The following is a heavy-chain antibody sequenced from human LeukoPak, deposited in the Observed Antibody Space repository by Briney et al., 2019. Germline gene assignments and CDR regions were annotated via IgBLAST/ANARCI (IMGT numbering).Heavy chain of an antibody. Sequence: GGALRLSCAPSLFSFSSYAINWGRQAPGKRVEYVLSITTGGNTYYADSVKGRFTISSDNSKNTLYLQMNSLRAEDTAVYYCAKGANSGSPYYFDFWGQGTLVTVSS. J-gene: IGHJ4*02. CDR1: LFSFSSYA. V-gene: IGHV3-23*01. CDR2: ITTGGNT. D-gene: IGHD1-26*01. CDR3: AKGANSGSPYYFDF.